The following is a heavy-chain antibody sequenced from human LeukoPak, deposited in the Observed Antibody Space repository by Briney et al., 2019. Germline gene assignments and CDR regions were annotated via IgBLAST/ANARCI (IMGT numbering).Heavy chain of an antibody. CDR3: ARGSTPSYGYYGWFDP. Sequence: KSSETLSLTCTVSGGSISSGGYYWGWIRQPPGKGLEWIGSIYYSGSTYYNPSLKSRVTISVDTSKNQFSLKLSSVTAADTAVYYCARGSTPSYGYYGWFDPWGQGTLVTVSS. V-gene: IGHV4-39*07. D-gene: IGHD5-18*01. J-gene: IGHJ5*02. CDR1: GGSISSGGYY. CDR2: IYYSGST.